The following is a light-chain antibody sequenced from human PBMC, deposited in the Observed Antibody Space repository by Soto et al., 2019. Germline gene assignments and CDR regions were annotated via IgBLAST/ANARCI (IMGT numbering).Light chain of an antibody. CDR3: SSYTSNSTLV. CDR1: SSDVGVYNY. V-gene: IGLV2-14*01. Sequence: QSALTQPASVSGSPGQSITISGTGTSSDVGVYNYVSWYQQHPGKAPKLMIYDVSYRPSWVSDRFSGSKSGNAASLTISGLQAYDESDYYCSSYTSNSTLVFGGVPTLTVL. CDR2: DVS. J-gene: IGLJ2*01.